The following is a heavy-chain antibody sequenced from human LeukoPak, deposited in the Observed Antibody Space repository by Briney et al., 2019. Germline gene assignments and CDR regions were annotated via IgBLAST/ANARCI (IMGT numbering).Heavy chain of an antibody. CDR2: IIPIFGTA. D-gene: IGHD6-19*01. Sequence: GASVKVSCKASGGTFSSYAISWVRQAPGQGLEWMGGIIPIFGTANYAQKFQGRVTITADESTSTAYMELSSLRSEDTAVYYCARVRGTITKEQWLGPDFDYWGQGTLVTVSS. CDR3: ARVRGTITKEQWLGPDFDY. J-gene: IGHJ4*02. V-gene: IGHV1-69*13. CDR1: GGTFSSYA.